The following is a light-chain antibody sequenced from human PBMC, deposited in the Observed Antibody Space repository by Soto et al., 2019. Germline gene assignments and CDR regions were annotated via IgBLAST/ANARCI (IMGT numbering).Light chain of an antibody. CDR3: SSYTSSSTLLYV. CDR2: DVS. CDR1: SSDVGGYNY. V-gene: IGLV2-14*01. Sequence: VLTQPAAVSGSTGQSITISCTGTSSDVGGYNYVSWYQQHPGKAPKLMIYDVSNRPSGVSNRFSGSKSGNTASLTISGLQAEDEADYYCSSYTSSSTLLYVFGTGTKVTVL. J-gene: IGLJ1*01.